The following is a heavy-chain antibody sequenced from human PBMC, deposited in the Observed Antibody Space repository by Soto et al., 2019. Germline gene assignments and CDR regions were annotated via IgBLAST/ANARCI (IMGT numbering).Heavy chain of an antibody. CDR3: ARVIQLLLSSVFDY. Sequence: SETLSLTCTVSGGSISSGGYYWSWIRQHPGKGLEWVGYIYYSGSTYYNPSLKSRVTISVDTSKNQFSLKLSSVTAADTAVYYCARVIQLLLSSVFDYWGQGTLVTVTS. J-gene: IGHJ4*02. CDR2: IYYSGST. V-gene: IGHV4-31*03. D-gene: IGHD5-18*01. CDR1: GGSISSGGYY.